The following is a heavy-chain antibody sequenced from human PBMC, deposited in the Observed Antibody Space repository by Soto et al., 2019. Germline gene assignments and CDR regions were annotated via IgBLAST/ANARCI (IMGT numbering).Heavy chain of an antibody. CDR3: ARAGWIQLWTYDC. J-gene: IGHJ4*02. D-gene: IGHD5-18*01. V-gene: IGHV4-61*01. Sequence: PSETLSLTCTVSGGSASSGSYYWSWIRQPPGKGLEWIGYIYYSGSTNYNPSLKSRVTISVDTSKNQFSLKLSSVTAADTAVYYCARAGWIQLWTYDCWGQGTLVPVSS. CDR1: GGSASSGSYY. CDR2: IYYSGST.